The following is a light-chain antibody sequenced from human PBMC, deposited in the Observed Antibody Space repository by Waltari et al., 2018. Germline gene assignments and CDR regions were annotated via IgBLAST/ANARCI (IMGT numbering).Light chain of an antibody. V-gene: IGKV3-20*01. Sequence: VLTQSPATLSLSPGERATLSCRASQSLTKRYLAWYQQKPGQAPRLLIYGASSRAAGIPDGFSGSGSGTDFTLTISRLEPEDFAVYYCQQYGSSVLYTFGQGTKLKIK. CDR3: QQYGSSVLYT. CDR1: QSLTKRY. J-gene: IGKJ2*01. CDR2: GAS.